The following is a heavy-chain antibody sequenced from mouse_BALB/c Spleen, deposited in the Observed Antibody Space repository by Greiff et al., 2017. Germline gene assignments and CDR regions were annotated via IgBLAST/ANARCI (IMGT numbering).Heavy chain of an antibody. V-gene: IGHV14-3*02. CDR2: IDPANGNT. CDR3: ARYTTGYVPYAMDD. CDR1: GFNIKDTY. D-gene: IGHD1-1*01. Sequence: EVQLQQSGAELVKPGASVKLSCTASGFNIKDTYMHWVKQRPEQGLEWIGRIDPANGNTKYDPKFQGKATITADTSSNTAYLQLSSLTSEDTAVYYCARYTTGYVPYAMDDWGQGTSVTVSS. J-gene: IGHJ4*01.